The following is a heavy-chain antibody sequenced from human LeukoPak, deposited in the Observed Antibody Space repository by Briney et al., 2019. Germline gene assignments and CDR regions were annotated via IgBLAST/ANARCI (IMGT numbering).Heavy chain of an antibody. CDR2: IKPNSGGT. CDR1: GYTFTGYY. Sequence: ASVKVSCKASGYTFTGYYMHWVRQAPGQGLEWMGWIKPNSGGTNYAQKFQGRVTMTRDTSISTAYMELSRLRSDDTAVYYCARSYYGSGPLDVWGQGTTVTVSS. V-gene: IGHV1-2*02. J-gene: IGHJ6*02. CDR3: ARSYYGSGPLDV. D-gene: IGHD3-10*01.